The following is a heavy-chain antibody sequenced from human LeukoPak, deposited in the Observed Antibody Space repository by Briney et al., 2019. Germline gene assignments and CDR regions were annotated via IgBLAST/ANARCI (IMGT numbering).Heavy chain of an antibody. D-gene: IGHD6-13*01. J-gene: IGHJ5*02. CDR3: AKGVFATPGAP. CDR1: GFTFSSYA. Sequence: PGGSLRLSCAASGFTFSSYAMTWFRQAPGKGLEWVSTITGGGGSTYYADSVKGRFTISRDNSKDTLYLLMNSPRAEDTAVYYCAKGVFATPGAPWGQGTLVTVSS. V-gene: IGHV3-23*01. CDR2: ITGGGGST.